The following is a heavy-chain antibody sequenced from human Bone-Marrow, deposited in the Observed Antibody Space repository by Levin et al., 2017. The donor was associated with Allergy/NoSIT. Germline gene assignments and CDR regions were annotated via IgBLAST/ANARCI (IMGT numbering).Heavy chain of an antibody. D-gene: IGHD1-14*01. CDR3: ARGEPYQYYALDV. V-gene: IGHV4-30-4*01. CDR1: GGSISIGDYY. J-gene: IGHJ6*02. Sequence: SETLSLTCTVSGGSISIGDYYWSWIRQTPGKGLEWIGYIYYSGSTYYTPSLKSRLLISLDTSKNQFSLNVTSVTAADTAVYYCARGEPYQYYALDVWGQGTTVTVSS. CDR2: IYYSGST.